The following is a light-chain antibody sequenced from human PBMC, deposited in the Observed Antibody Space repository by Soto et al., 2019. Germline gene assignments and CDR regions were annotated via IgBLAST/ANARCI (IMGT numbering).Light chain of an antibody. CDR1: QSISSW. J-gene: IGKJ1*01. Sequence: DIQMTQSPSTLSASVGDRVTITCRASQSISSWLAWYQQKPGKAPKLLVYTTSSLESGVPSRFSSRSGRTEFTLTISSLPPDDFASYYYQQYNSYWTFGQGTKVEIK. CDR3: QQYNSYWT. CDR2: TTS. V-gene: IGKV1-5*03.